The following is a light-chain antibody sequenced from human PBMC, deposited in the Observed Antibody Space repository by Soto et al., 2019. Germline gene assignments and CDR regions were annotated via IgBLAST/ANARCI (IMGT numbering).Light chain of an antibody. CDR3: SSYAGSYTWV. Sequence: QSALTQPRSVSGSPGQSVTISCTGSSSDVGGYDYVSWYQQHPGKAPKLMIYGVSQRPSGVPDRFSGSKSGNTASLTISGLQADDEAHYYCSSYAGSYTWVFGGGTKLTV. CDR2: GVS. CDR1: SSDVGGYDY. V-gene: IGLV2-11*01. J-gene: IGLJ3*02.